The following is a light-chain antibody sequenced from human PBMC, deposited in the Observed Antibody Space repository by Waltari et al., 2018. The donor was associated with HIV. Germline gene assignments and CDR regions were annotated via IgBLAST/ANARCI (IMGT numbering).Light chain of an antibody. Sequence: DIVMTQSPDSLAVSLGERATINCKSSQNLLYDSNNKSYLAWYQQRPGQPPKLLVYWASTRESGVPDRFSGSGSGTHFTLTITSLQAEDVAVYYCQQYYNIPRTFAQGTNVEIK. J-gene: IGKJ1*01. V-gene: IGKV4-1*01. CDR3: QQYYNIPRT. CDR2: WAS. CDR1: QNLLYDSNNKSY.